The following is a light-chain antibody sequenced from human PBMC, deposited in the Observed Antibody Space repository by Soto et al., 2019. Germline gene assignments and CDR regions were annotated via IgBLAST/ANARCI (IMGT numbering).Light chain of an antibody. J-gene: IGKJ1*01. CDR1: LSVTSNY. Sequence: IVLTHAPGILSLSPGERATRSCRASLSVTSNYLAWYQQKPGLAPRLLIYDASSRATGIPDRFSGSGSGTAFTLTISSLQPEDVAVFYCQQYDSSTPTLGQGNKVDIK. CDR2: DAS. CDR3: QQYDSSTPT. V-gene: IGKV3D-20*01.